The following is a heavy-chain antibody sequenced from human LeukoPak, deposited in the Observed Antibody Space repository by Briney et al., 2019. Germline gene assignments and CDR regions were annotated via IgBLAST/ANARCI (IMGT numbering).Heavy chain of an antibody. CDR3: ARDSHTTYYDFWSGYYPDY. Sequence: HPGGSLRLSCAASGFTFSNYGMHWVRQAPGKGLEWVAVISYDGSNEYYADSVKGRFTISRDNPKNTLYLQMNSLRAEDTAVYYCARDSHTTYYDFWSGYYPDYWGQGTLVTVSS. CDR1: GFTFSNYG. V-gene: IGHV3-30*03. D-gene: IGHD3-3*01. J-gene: IGHJ4*02. CDR2: ISYDGSNE.